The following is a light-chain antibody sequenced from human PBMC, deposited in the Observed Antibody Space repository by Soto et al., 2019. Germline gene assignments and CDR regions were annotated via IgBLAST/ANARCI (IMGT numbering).Light chain of an antibody. Sequence: QSVLTPPASVSGSPGQSITISCSGISTDVDTYNYVSWYQLHPGEAPKVLIYDVNSRPSGVSNRFSGSRSGNTASLTISGLHAEDEAHYYFCSHTTCSTRYVFGTGTKVTVL. CDR2: DVN. V-gene: IGLV2-14*03. CDR1: STDVDTYNY. J-gene: IGLJ1*01. CDR3: CSHTTCSTRYV.